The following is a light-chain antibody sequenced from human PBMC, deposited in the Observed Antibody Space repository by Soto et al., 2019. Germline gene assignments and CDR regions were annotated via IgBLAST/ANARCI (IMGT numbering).Light chain of an antibody. Sequence: QSALTQPASVSGSPGQSITISCTGTSSYVGVYYYVSWFQQHPGKAPKLMIYDVTARPSGVSNRFSGSMSGNTASLTISGLQVEDEAEYFCGSFTTSRIWVFGGGTKLTVL. CDR1: SSYVGVYYY. J-gene: IGLJ3*02. V-gene: IGLV2-14*03. CDR3: GSFTTSRIWV. CDR2: DVT.